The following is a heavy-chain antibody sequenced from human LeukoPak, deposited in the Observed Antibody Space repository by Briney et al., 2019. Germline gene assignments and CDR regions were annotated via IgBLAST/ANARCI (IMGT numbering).Heavy chain of an antibody. V-gene: IGHV4-38-2*02. D-gene: IGHD6-13*01. CDR2: IYHSGST. Sequence: SETLSLTCTVSGYSISSGYYWGWIRQPPGKGLEWIGEIYHSGSTNYNPSLKSRVTISVDKSKNQFSLKLSSVTAADTAVYYCASHKYSSSWDSWGQGTLVTVSS. CDR1: GYSISSGYY. CDR3: ASHKYSSSWDS. J-gene: IGHJ4*02.